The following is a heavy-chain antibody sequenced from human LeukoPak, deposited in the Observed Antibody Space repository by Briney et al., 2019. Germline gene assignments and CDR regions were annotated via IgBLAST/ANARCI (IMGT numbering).Heavy chain of an antibody. V-gene: IGHV4-39*01. Sequence: SETLSLTCTVSGGSISSSSYYWGWIRQPPGKGLEWIGSIYYSGSTYYNPSLKSRVTISVDTSKNQFSLKLGSVTAADTAVYYCARPPNFYNPHAFDIWGQGTMVTVSS. J-gene: IGHJ3*02. D-gene: IGHD2/OR15-2a*01. CDR1: GGSISSSSYY. CDR3: ARPPNFYNPHAFDI. CDR2: IYYSGST.